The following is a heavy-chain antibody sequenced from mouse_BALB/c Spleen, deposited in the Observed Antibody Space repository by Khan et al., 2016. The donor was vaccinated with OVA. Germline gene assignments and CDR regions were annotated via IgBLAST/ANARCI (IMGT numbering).Heavy chain of an antibody. J-gene: IGHJ2*01. D-gene: IGHD3-2*02. V-gene: IGHV1-76*01. CDR1: GYIFTSYW. CDR3: AREEALDHFDH. Sequence: QVQLKQSGAELVRPGASVKLSCKTSGYIFTSYWIHWIKQRSGQGLEWIARIYPGTDNSYYNEKFKDKATLTADKSSSTAYMQLSSLKSEDSDVYVCAREEALDHFDHWGQGTTVTVSS. CDR2: IYPGTDNS.